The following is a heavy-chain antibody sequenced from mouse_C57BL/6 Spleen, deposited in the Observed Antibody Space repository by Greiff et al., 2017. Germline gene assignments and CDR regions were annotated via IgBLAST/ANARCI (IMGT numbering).Heavy chain of an antibody. CDR1: GYTFTSYW. Sequence: VQLQQPGAELVMPGASVKLSCKASGYTFTSYWMHWVKQRPGQGLEWIGEIDPSDSYTNYNQKFKGKSTLTVDKSSSTAYMQLSSLTSEDSAVYYCARLTVAYAMDYWGQGTSVTVSS. CDR3: ARLTVAYAMDY. CDR2: IDPSDSYT. J-gene: IGHJ4*01. V-gene: IGHV1-69*01. D-gene: IGHD1-1*01.